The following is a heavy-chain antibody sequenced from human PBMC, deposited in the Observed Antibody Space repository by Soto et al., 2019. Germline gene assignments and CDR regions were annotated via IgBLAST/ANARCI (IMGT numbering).Heavy chain of an antibody. Sequence: PSETLSLTCTVSGGSISSYYWSWIRQPPGKGLEWIGYIYYSGSTNYNPSLKGRVTISVDTSKNQFSLKLSSVTAADTAVYYCAREKEEYYDFWSGYSSMNWFDPWGQGSLVTVSS. D-gene: IGHD3-3*01. J-gene: IGHJ5*02. CDR2: IYYSGST. CDR1: GGSISSYY. V-gene: IGHV4-59*01. CDR3: AREKEEYYDFWSGYSSMNWFDP.